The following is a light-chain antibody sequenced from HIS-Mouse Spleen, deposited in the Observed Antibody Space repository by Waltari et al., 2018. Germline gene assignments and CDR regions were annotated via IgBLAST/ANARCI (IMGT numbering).Light chain of an antibody. CDR1: SSDVGSYNL. V-gene: IGLV2-23*01. CDR2: EGS. J-gene: IGLJ2*01. CDR3: CSYAGSSTSVV. Sequence: QSALTQPASVSGSPGQSITIPCTGTSSDVGSYNLVPWYQQPPGKAPKLMIYEGSKRPSGVSNRFSGSKSGNTASLTISGLQAEDEADYYCCSYAGSSTSVVFGGGTKLTVL.